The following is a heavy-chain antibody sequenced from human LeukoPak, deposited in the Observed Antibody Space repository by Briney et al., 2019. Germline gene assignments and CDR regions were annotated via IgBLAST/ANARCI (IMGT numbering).Heavy chain of an antibody. D-gene: IGHD3-10*01. CDR2: INAGNGNT. V-gene: IGHV1-3*01. CDR1: GYTFTNYG. J-gene: IGHJ4*02. Sequence: ASVKVSCKVSGYTFTNYGMYWVRQAPGQRLEWMGWINAGNGNTKYSQKFQGRVTITRDTSASTAYMELSSLRSEDTAVYYCTMDHYYGSGSYRNFDYWGQGTLVTVSS. CDR3: TMDHYYGSGSYRNFDY.